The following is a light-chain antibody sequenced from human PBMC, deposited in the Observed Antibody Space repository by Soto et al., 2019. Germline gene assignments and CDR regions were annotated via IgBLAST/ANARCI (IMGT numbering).Light chain of an antibody. CDR3: AAWDDSLNGYV. CDR2: GSD. V-gene: IGLV1-44*01. J-gene: IGLJ1*01. Sequence: QSVLTQPPSASGTPGQRATISCSGSSSNIGSKTVNWYQQLPGTAPKLLIYGSDQRPSGVPDRFSGSKSGTSASLAISGLQSEDEADYYCAAWDDSLNGYVFGTGTKVTVL. CDR1: SSNIGSKT.